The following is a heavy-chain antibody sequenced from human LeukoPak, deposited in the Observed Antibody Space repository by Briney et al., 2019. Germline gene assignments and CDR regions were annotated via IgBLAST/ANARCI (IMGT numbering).Heavy chain of an antibody. CDR3: AKSTSVIMISLVDV. CDR1: GFPFSNHW. D-gene: IGHD3-16*01. V-gene: IGHV3-7*01. Sequence: GGSLRLSCAASGFPFSNHWMTWGRQAPGRGLEWVASTNEDGTQKYYVDSVKGRFTISRDNSKNTLYLQMNSLRAEDTAVYYCAKSTSVIMISLVDVWGQGTTVTVSS. J-gene: IGHJ6*02. CDR2: TNEDGTQK.